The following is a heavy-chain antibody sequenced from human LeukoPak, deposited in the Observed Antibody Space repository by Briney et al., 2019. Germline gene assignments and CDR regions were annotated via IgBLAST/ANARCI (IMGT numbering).Heavy chain of an antibody. J-gene: IGHJ4*02. Sequence: GGSLRLSCAASGFTFDNYAMHWVREAPGKGLEWVSGISWNSGSIGYADSVKGRFTISRDNAKNSLHLQMNSLRAEDTALYYCAKDNAYYYGSGSYDYWGQGTLVTVSS. CDR1: GFTFDNYA. V-gene: IGHV3-9*01. D-gene: IGHD3-10*01. CDR2: ISWNSGSI. CDR3: AKDNAYYYGSGSYDY.